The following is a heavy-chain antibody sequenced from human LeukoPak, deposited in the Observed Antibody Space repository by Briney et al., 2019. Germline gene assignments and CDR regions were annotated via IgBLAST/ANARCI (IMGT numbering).Heavy chain of an antibody. J-gene: IGHJ5*02. V-gene: IGHV4-30-4*01. Sequence: SETLSLTCTVSGGSISSGNYYWRWLRQPPGKDLEWIGYIYHSGSRYYNPSLKSRVTISVDTSKNQFSLKVSSVTDADTAVYYCARVTNNWFDPWGQGTLVTVSS. CDR3: ARVTNNWFDP. CDR1: GGSISSGNYY. CDR2: IYHSGSR.